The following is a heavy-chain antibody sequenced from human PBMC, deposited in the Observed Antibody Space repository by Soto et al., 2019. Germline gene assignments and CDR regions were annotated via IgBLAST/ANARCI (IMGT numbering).Heavy chain of an antibody. Sequence: SETLSLTCTVSGDSIRPYYWTWIRPPPGKRLEEIGYVYYSGSVNYKSSHKSRDTMSVDTSKNQFSLRLNSVTAADTAVYYCARVTYDSFTAYSYYFDYWGQGTLVTVSS. J-gene: IGHJ4*02. CDR3: ARVTYDSFTAYSYYFDY. CDR2: VYYSGSV. CDR1: GDSIRPYY. V-gene: IGHV4-59*01. D-gene: IGHD3-9*01.